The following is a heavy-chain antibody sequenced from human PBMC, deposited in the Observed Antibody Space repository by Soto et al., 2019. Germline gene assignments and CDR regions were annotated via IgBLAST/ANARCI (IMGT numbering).Heavy chain of an antibody. D-gene: IGHD3-10*01. CDR2: ISSSGSYI. V-gene: IGHV3-21*01. Sequence: EVQLVESGGGLVKPGGSLRLSCAASGFSFNTYTMNWVRQAPGKGLEWVSSISSSGSYIYYTDSVKGRLTISRDNAKNSLYLQMDSLRAEDTAVYYCASFSRFALDFWGQGTLVTVSS. CDR1: GFSFNTYT. J-gene: IGHJ4*02. CDR3: ASFSRFALDF.